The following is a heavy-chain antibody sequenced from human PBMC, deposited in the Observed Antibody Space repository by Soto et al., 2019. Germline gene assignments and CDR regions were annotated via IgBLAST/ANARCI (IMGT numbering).Heavy chain of an antibody. CDR2: SNPNGGST. D-gene: IGHD4-4*01. J-gene: IGHJ3*01. CDR1: GYTFTNYY. Sequence: QVQLVQSGAEVKKPGASVRVSCKASGYTFTNYYIYWVRQAPGQGLEWMGISNPNGGSTTYVQKSQGRVTMTRHTSKSTAYMELSSLRSECTAVSYCAIAAWTKVTNRVKDVFAVWGQGPMFTVSS. CDR3: AIAAWTKVTNRVKDVFAV. V-gene: IGHV1-46*03.